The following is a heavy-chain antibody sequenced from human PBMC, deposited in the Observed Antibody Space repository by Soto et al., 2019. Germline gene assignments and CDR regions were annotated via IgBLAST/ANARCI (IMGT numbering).Heavy chain of an antibody. J-gene: IGHJ4*02. V-gene: IGHV3-33*01. Sequence: QVQLVESGGGEVQPARSLRLFCAASGFAFSHYGMHWVLQAPGKGLEWVAVIWYDGSDKDYADSVKGRFTISRANSKNTLFLQIDGLRAEDTAVYYCARLQGDFITWAQGTLVSGSS. CDR1: GFAFSHYG. CDR3: ARLQGDFIT. CDR2: IWYDGSDK. D-gene: IGHD3-22*01.